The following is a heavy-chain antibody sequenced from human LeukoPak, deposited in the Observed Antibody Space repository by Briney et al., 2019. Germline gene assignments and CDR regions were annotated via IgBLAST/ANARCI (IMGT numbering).Heavy chain of an antibody. Sequence: ASVKVSCEASGYTFTGYYMHWVRQAPGQGLEWMGWINPNSGGTNYAQKLQGRVTMTTDTSTSTAYMELRSLRSDDTAVYYCARDVVDTAPFDYWGQGTLVTVSS. CDR3: ARDVVDTAPFDY. V-gene: IGHV1-2*02. D-gene: IGHD5-18*01. CDR2: INPNSGGT. CDR1: GYTFTGYY. J-gene: IGHJ4*02.